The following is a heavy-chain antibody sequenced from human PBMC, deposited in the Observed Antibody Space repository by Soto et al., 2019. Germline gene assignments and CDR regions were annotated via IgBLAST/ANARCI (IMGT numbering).Heavy chain of an antibody. CDR3: ARDKSHYYDSSRYFYGMDV. CDR1: GYTFTGYY. V-gene: IGHV1-2*04. J-gene: IGHJ6*02. Sequence: ASVKVSCKASGYTFTGYYMHWVRQAPGQGLEWMGWINPNSGGTNYAQKFQGWVTMTRDTSISTAYMELSRLRSDDTAVYYCARDKSHYYDSSRYFYGMDVWGQGTTVTVSS. CDR2: INPNSGGT. D-gene: IGHD3-22*01.